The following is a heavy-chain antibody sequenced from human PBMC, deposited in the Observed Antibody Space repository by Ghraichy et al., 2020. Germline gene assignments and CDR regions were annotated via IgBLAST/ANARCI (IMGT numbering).Heavy chain of an antibody. CDR3: ARDGYSYGYSQLDY. D-gene: IGHD5-18*01. CDR2: IEQDGSEK. J-gene: IGHJ4*02. Sequence: GGSLRLSCAGSGFTYSRYWMSWVRQAPGKGLEWVANIEQDGSEKSYVDSVKGRFTISGDNAKNSLYLQMNSLRAEDTAVYYCARDGYSYGYSQLDYWGQGTMVTVSS. CDR1: GFTYSRYW. V-gene: IGHV3-7*03.